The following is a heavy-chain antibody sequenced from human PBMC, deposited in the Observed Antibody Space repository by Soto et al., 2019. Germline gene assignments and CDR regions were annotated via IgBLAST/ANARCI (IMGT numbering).Heavy chain of an antibody. CDR2: INGDYGNT. CDR3: ARCIQGDYYYGMDV. D-gene: IGHD5-18*01. V-gene: IGHV1-18*01. J-gene: IGHJ6*02. Sequence: QAQLVQSGAEVKKPGASVKVSCKASGYTFYSHSISWVRQAPGQGLEWMGRINGDYGNTQYAQKFRGRVTMTTDTSTTTVYMELTNLRSGDTAVYYWARCIQGDYYYGMDVWGQGTTVTVSS. CDR1: GYTFYSHS.